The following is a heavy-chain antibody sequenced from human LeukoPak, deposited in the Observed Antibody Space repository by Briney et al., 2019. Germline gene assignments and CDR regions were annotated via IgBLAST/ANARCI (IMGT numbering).Heavy chain of an antibody. CDR1: GGTFSSYA. CDR2: IIPIFGTA. D-gene: IGHD3-3*01. V-gene: IGHV1-69*05. CDR3: ARVERVLRFLEWLQNDI. J-gene: IGHJ3*02. Sequence: ALVKVSCKASGGTFSSYAISWVRQAPGQGLEWMGGIIPIFGTANYAQKFQGRVTSTTDESTSTAYMELSSLRSEDTAVYYCARVERVLRFLEWLQNDIWGQGTMVTVSS.